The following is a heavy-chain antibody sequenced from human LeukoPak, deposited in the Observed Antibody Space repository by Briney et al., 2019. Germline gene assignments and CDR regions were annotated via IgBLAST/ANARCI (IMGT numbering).Heavy chain of an antibody. V-gene: IGHV3-15*01. CDR3: TPSSRSWPGDFDY. J-gene: IGHJ4*02. CDR2: IKSKTDGGTT. CDR1: GFTFSNAW. D-gene: IGHD6-13*01. Sequence: GGSLRLSCAASGFTFSNAWMSWVRQAPGKGLEWVGRIKSKTDGGTTDYAAPVKGRFTISRDDSKNTLYLQMNSLKTEDTAVYYCTPSSRSWPGDFDYWGQGTLVTVSS.